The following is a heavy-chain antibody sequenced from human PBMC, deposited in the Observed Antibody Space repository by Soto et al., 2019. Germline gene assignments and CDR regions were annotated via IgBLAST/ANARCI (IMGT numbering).Heavy chain of an antibody. J-gene: IGHJ4*02. CDR1: GGTFSSYT. D-gene: IGHD5-18*01. Sequence: QVQLVQSGAEVKKPGSSVKVSCKASGGTFSSYTISWVRQAPGQGLEWMGRIIPILGMANYAQKFQGRVTITADKSTSTAYMELSSLRSEDTAVYYCAREGVGYRYGTLDYWGQGTLVTVSS. CDR3: AREGVGYRYGTLDY. V-gene: IGHV1-69*08. CDR2: IIPILGMA.